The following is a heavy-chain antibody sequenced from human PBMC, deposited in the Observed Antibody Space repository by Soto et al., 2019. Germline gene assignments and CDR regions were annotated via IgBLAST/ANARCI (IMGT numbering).Heavy chain of an antibody. CDR2: IIPIFGTA. CDR3: AREEAPQGWFDP. V-gene: IGHV1-69*01. J-gene: IGHJ5*02. Sequence: QVQLVQSGAEVKTPGSSVKVSCKASGGTFSSYAISWVRQAPGQGLEWMGGIIPIFGTANYAQKFQGRVTITAAESTSTADMELSSLRSEDTAVYYCAREEAPQGWFDPWGQGTLVTVSS. CDR1: GGTFSSYA.